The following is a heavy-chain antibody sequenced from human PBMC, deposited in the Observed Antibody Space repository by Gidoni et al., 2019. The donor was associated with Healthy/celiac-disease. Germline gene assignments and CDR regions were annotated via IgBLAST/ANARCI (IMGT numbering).Heavy chain of an antibody. CDR1: GFTFSSYA. D-gene: IGHD1-1*01. CDR3: VKEGNWNRSRHFDY. Sequence: EVQLVESGGGLVQPGGSLRLSCSASGFTFSSYAMHWVRQAPGKGLEYVSAISSNGGSTYYADSVKGRFTISRDNSKNTLYLQMSSLRAEDTAVYYCVKEGNWNRSRHFDYWGQGTLVTVSS. CDR2: ISSNGGST. J-gene: IGHJ4*02. V-gene: IGHV3-64D*06.